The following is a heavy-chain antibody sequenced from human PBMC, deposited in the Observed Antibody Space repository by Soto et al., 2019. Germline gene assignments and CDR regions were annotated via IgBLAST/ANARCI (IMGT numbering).Heavy chain of an antibody. Sequence: QVQLVQSGAEVKKPGASVKVSCKASGYMFTSYDINWVRQPTGQAFEWLGWMNPNSDNTGYAQKFQDRVTMTRDTSIATAYMELNSLTSDDTAVYYFARSPRNWGFDHWGQGTLVTVSS. CDR1: GYMFTSYD. V-gene: IGHV1-8*01. CDR3: ARSPRNWGFDH. CDR2: MNPNSDNT. D-gene: IGHD7-27*01. J-gene: IGHJ4*02.